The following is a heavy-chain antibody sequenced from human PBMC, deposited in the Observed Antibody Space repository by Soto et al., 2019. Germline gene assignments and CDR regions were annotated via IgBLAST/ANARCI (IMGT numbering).Heavy chain of an antibody. CDR3: ARRWGDYFDY. CDR2: IYYSGST. Sequence: PSSTLSLTCTVSGGSITKHYWSWIRQPPGKGLEWIGYIYYSGSTNYNPSLKSRVTISVDTSKNQFSLKLSSVTAADTAVYYCARRWGDYFDYWGQGTLVTVSS. CDR1: GGSITKHY. V-gene: IGHV4-59*08. J-gene: IGHJ4*02. D-gene: IGHD3-16*01.